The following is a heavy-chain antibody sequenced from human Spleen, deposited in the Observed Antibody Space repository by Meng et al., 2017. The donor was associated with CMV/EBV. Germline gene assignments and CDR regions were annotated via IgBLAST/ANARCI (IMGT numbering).Heavy chain of an antibody. CDR3: AKDMRLGYCTGTSCNWFDP. CDR2: IRYDGSNK. CDR1: GFTFSEYG. Sequence: GESLKISFAASGFTFSEYGMHWVRQAPGKGLEWVAFIRYDGSNKYYAESVKGRFTISRDNSKNTLYLQMNSQRAEDTAVYYCAKDMRLGYCTGTSCNWFDPWGQGTLVTVSS. J-gene: IGHJ5*02. V-gene: IGHV3-30*02. D-gene: IGHD2-2*01.